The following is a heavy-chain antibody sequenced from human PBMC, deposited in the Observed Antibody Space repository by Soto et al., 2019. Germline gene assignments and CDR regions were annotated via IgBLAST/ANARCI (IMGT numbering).Heavy chain of an antibody. V-gene: IGHV1-18*01. J-gene: IGHJ3*02. CDR1: GYTFTSYG. CDR3: ARDRSDYDILTGYYPATDSFDI. CDR2: ISAYNGNT. D-gene: IGHD3-9*01. Sequence: ASVKVSCKASGYTFTSYGIIWVRQAPGQGLEWMGWISAYNGNTNYAQKLQGRVTMTTDTSTSTAYMELRSLRSDDTAVYYCARDRSDYDILTGYYPATDSFDICGQERMVTV.